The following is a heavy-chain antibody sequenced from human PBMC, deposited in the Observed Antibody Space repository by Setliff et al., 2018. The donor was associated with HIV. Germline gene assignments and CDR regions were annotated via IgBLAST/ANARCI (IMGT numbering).Heavy chain of an antibody. CDR1: GGTLSSYA. CDR3: ARETYDYVWGTYRYRPRHFDY. J-gene: IGHJ4*02. Sequence: SVKVSCKASGGTLSSYAISWVRQAPGQGLEWMGRIIPIFGTANYAQKFQGRVTITADKSTSTAYMELSPVTAADTAVYYCARETYDYVWGTYRYRPRHFDYWGQGTLVTISS. D-gene: IGHD3-16*02. V-gene: IGHV1-69*06. CDR2: IIPIFGTA.